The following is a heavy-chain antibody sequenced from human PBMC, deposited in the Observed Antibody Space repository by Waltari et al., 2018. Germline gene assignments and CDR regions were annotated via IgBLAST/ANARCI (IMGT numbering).Heavy chain of an antibody. J-gene: IGHJ5*02. V-gene: IGHV3-7*01. CDR3: AREGLISRFDP. CDR2: IKQDGSEK. D-gene: IGHD2-8*01. CDR1: GFTFSSYW. Sequence: EVQLVESGGGLVQPGGSLRLSCAASGFTFSSYWMSWVRQAPGKGLEWVANIKQDGSEKYYVDSVKGRFTISRDNAKNSLYLQMNSLGAEDTAVYYCAREGLISRFDPWGQGTLVTVSS.